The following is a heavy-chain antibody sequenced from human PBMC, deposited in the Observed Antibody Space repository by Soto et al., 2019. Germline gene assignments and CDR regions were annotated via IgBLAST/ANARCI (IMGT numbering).Heavy chain of an antibody. J-gene: IGHJ4*02. CDR3: AGRIYDFWSGAYGY. D-gene: IGHD3-3*01. CDR1: GGSFSSYA. CDR2: IIPIFGTA. V-gene: IGHV1-69*13. Sequence: GXSVKVSCKASGGSFSSYAISWVRQAPGQGLEWMGGIIPIFGTANYAQKFQGRVTITADESTSTAYMELSSLRSEDTAVYYCAGRIYDFWSGAYGYWGQGTLVTVSS.